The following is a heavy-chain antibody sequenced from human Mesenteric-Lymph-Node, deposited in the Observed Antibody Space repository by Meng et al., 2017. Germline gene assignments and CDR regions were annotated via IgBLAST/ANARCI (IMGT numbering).Heavy chain of an antibody. CDR1: GFTFSTYA. D-gene: IGHD6-13*01. CDR3: AKEGAAGGSPLFDY. Sequence: GESLKISCAASGFTFSTYAIHWVRQAPGKGLEYVSGISSNGDSTFYANHVKGRFTISRDNSKNTLYLQLDSLRVEDTAVYYCAKEGAAGGSPLFDYWGQGTLVTVSS. J-gene: IGHJ4*02. V-gene: IGHV3-64*01. CDR2: ISSNGDST.